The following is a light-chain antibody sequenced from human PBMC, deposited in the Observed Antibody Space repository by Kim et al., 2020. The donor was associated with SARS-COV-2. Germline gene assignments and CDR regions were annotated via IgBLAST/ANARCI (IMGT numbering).Light chain of an antibody. CDR1: SSDVGGYNY. CDR3: CSYSVTNTLV. V-gene: IGLV2-8*01. Sequence: GQSVTISCTGTSSDVGGYNYVSWYQQHPGKAPKLMIYGVSKRPSGVPDRFSGSKSDNTASLTVSGLQAGDEADYYCCSYSVTNTLVFGGGTQLTVL. CDR2: GVS. J-gene: IGLJ3*02.